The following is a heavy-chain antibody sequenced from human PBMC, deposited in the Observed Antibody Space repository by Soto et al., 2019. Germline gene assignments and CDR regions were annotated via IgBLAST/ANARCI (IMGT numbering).Heavy chain of an antibody. V-gene: IGHV5-51*01. J-gene: IGHJ5*02. CDR2: IYPGDSDT. D-gene: IGHD2-21*02. CDR1: GYSFTSYW. CDR3: ARLGAEYCGVDCYSGWFDP. Sequence: GESLKISCKGSGYSFTSYWIGWVRQMPGKGLEWMGIIYPGDSDTRYSPYFQGQVTISADKSISTAYLQWSSLKASDTAMYYCARLGAEYCGVDCYSGWFDPWGQGTLVTVSS.